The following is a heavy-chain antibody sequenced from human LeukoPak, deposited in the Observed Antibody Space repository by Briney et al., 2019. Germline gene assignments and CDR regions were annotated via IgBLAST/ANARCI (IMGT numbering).Heavy chain of an antibody. CDR3: ATTPGYCSSTRCYTFGY. V-gene: IGHV4-59*12. Sequence: SETLSLTCTVSGGSISSYYWSWIRQPPGKGLEWIGYIYYIGSIDYNPSLKSRVTISVDTSKNQFSLKLSSVAAADTAVYYCATTPGYCSSTRCYTFGYWGQGTLVTVSS. D-gene: IGHD2-2*02. J-gene: IGHJ4*02. CDR2: IYYIGSI. CDR1: GGSISSYY.